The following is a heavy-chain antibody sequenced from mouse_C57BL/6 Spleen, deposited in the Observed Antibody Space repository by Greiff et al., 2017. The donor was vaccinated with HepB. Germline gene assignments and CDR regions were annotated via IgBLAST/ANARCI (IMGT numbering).Heavy chain of an antibody. D-gene: IGHD4-1*01. Sequence: EVNLVESGGDLVKPGGSLKLSCAASGFTFSSYGMSWVRQTPDKRLEWVATISSGGSYTYYPDSVKGRFTISRDNAKNTLYLQMSSLKSEDTAMYYCARRPANWDAMDYWGQGTSVTVSS. V-gene: IGHV5-6*02. J-gene: IGHJ4*01. CDR3: ARRPANWDAMDY. CDR1: GFTFSSYG. CDR2: ISSGGSYT.